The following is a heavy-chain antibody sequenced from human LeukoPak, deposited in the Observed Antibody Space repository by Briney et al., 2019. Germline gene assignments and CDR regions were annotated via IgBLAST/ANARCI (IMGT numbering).Heavy chain of an antibody. D-gene: IGHD3-22*01. Sequence: ASVKVSCKASGYTFTSYGISWVRQAPGQGLEWMGWISAYNGNTNYAQKLQGRVTMTSDTSTSTAYMELRSLRSDDTAVYYCARDSGYYDSSGYLWYFDLWGRGTLVTVSS. CDR1: GYTFTSYG. CDR3: ARDSGYYDSSGYLWYFDL. CDR2: ISAYNGNT. J-gene: IGHJ2*01. V-gene: IGHV1-18*01.